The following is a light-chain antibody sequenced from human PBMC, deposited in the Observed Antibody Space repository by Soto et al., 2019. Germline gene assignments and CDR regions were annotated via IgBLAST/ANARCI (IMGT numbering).Light chain of an antibody. CDR1: QSVSSY. Sequence: EIVLTQSPATLSLSPGERATLSCRASQSVSSYLAWYQQKPGQAPRLLIYDASNRATGIPARFSGSGSGTDFTLTISSLEPEDLVVYYCQHRSNWTRTFGQGTKLEIK. CDR2: DAS. CDR3: QHRSNWTRT. V-gene: IGKV3-11*01. J-gene: IGKJ2*01.